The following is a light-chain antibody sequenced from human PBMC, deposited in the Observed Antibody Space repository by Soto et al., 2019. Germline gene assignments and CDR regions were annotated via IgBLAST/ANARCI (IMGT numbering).Light chain of an antibody. V-gene: IGKV3-11*01. J-gene: IGKJ4*01. CDR2: DTS. CDR1: QSVSSY. Sequence: EIVLTQSPATLSLSPGERATLSCRASQSVSSYLGWYQQKPGLAPRLLIYDTSHRASGIPARFSGSGSGTDFTLTISSLEPEDFAVYYCQQRSNWPLTFGGGTKVEIK. CDR3: QQRSNWPLT.